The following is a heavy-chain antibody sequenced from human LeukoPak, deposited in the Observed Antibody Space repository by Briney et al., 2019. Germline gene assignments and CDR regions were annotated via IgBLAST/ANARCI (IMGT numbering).Heavy chain of an antibody. CDR2: IYYSGST. Sequence: SETLSLTCTVSGGSISSYYWSWIRQPPGKGLEWIGYIYYSGSTYYNPSLKSRVTISVDTSKNQFSLKLSSVTAADTAVYYCARVSGRGAFDIWGQGTMVTVSS. D-gene: IGHD3-10*01. CDR1: GGSISSYY. CDR3: ARVSGRGAFDI. V-gene: IGHV4-59*08. J-gene: IGHJ3*02.